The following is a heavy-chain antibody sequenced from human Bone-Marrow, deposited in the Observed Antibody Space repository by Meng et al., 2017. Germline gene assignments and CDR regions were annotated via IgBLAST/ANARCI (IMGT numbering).Heavy chain of an antibody. CDR2: ISWNSGSI. D-gene: IGHD3-22*01. V-gene: IGHV3-9*01. J-gene: IGHJ4*02. Sequence: GGSLRLSCAASGFTFDDYAMHWVRQAPGKGLEWVSGISWNSGSIGYADSVKGRFTISRDNAKNSLYLQMNSLRAEDTALYYCAKDYYDHATALDYWGQGTLVTVSS. CDR1: GFTFDDYA. CDR3: AKDYYDHATALDY.